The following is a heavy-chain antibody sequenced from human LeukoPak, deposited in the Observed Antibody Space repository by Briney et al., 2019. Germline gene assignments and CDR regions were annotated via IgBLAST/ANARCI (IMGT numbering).Heavy chain of an antibody. V-gene: IGHV1-69*10. Sequence: ASVKVSCKASGSTFSTYAINWVRQAPGQGPEWMGRIIPILGITNYTESFQDRVTITADKATTTAYMELTGLRSEDTAVYYCAKAVGIWSGSYNDYYGMDDWGQGTRVTVSS. D-gene: IGHD3-3*01. CDR3: AKAVGIWSGSYNDYYGMDD. CDR2: IIPILGIT. J-gene: IGHJ6*02. CDR1: GSTFSTYA.